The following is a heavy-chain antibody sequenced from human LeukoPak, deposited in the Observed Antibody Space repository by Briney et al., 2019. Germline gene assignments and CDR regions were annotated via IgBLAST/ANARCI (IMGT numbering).Heavy chain of an antibody. Sequence: SQTLSLTCTVSGGSIGSGSYYWSWIRQPAGKGLEWIGRIYRVTISVDTSKNQFSLKLSSVTAADTAVYYCARDYDYGDYFDYWGQGTLVTVSS. J-gene: IGHJ4*02. CDR2: IY. CDR1: GGSIGSGSYY. D-gene: IGHD4-17*01. CDR3: ARDYDYGDYFDY. V-gene: IGHV4-61*02.